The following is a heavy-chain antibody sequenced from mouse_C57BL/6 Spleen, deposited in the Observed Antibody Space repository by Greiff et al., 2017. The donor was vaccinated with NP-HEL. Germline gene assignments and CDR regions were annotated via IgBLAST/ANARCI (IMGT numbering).Heavy chain of an antibody. Sequence: QVQLQQPGAELVMPGASVKLSCKASGYTFTSYWMHWVKQRPGQGLEWIGEIDPSDSYTNYNQKFKGKSTLTVAKSSSTAYMKLSSRTSEDSAVYYCARSRHYGSSGDYFDYWGQGTTLTVSS. CDR2: IDPSDSYT. CDR1: GYTFTSYW. CDR3: ARSRHYGSSGDYFDY. V-gene: IGHV1-69*01. J-gene: IGHJ2*01. D-gene: IGHD1-1*01.